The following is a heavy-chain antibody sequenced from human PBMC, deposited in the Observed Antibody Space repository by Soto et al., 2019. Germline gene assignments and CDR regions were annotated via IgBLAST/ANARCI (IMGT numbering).Heavy chain of an antibody. Sequence: VSVKIFCKASGYTFTGYYIPWVRQATGQGLEGMGSINPNSGCTNYAQKFQGRVTMTRDTSISTAYMVLSRLRSDDTAVYYCARDQGMATEYWGQGTLATVSS. CDR2: INPNSGCT. J-gene: IGHJ4*02. V-gene: IGHV1-2*02. CDR3: ARDQGMATEY. D-gene: IGHD5-12*01. CDR1: GYTFTGYY.